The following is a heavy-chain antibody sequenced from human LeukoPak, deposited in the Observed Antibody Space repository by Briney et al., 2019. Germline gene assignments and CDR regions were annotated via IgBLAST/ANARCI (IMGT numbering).Heavy chain of an antibody. D-gene: IGHD2-2*01. V-gene: IGHV4-59*08. Sequence: SETLSLTCTVSGGSISGDYWSWIRQSLQGLEWIGYIYYSGSTNYNPSLKSRVTISVDTSKNQCSLKLSSVTAADTAVYYCARYPMTYCSSSSCTDYWGQGTLVTVSS. CDR3: ARYPMTYCSSSSCTDY. J-gene: IGHJ4*02. CDR1: GGSISGDY. CDR2: IYYSGST.